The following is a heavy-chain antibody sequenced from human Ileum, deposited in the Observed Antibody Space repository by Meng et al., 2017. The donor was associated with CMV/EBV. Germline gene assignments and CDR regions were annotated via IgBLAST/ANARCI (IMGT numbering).Heavy chain of an antibody. V-gene: IGHV2-5*02. Sequence: FSGFSLSSGRVAVGWIRQPPGKALEWLAIIYGDDDKYYSPSLSNSLTTTKDTSKNQVVLTMTNMDPVDTATYYCAHRREPHRGDWFDIWGQGILVTVSS. D-gene: IGHD3-16*01. CDR3: AHRREPHRGDWFDI. J-gene: IGHJ5*02. CDR1: GFSLSSGRVA. CDR2: IYGDDDK.